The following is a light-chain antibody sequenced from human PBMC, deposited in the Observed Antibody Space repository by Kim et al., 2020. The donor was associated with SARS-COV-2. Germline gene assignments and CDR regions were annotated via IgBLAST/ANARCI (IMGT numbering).Light chain of an antibody. J-gene: IGLJ1*01. CDR3: SSYTSSSTPYV. CDR2: DVS. V-gene: IGLV2-14*03. Sequence: QSITISGTGTSSYVGGYNYVSWYQQHPGKAPKLMIYDVSNRPSGVSNRFSGSKSGNTASLTISGLQAEDEADYYCSSYTSSSTPYVFGTGTKVTVL. CDR1: SSYVGGYNY.